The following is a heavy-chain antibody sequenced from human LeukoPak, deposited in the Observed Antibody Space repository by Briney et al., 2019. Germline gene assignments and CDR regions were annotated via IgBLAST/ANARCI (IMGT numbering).Heavy chain of an antibody. D-gene: IGHD1-26*01. Sequence: PGESLRLSCEASGFTFTTYCLGWVRQPPGKGLEWVANIKQDGTEKYYADSVKGRFTVSRDNAKNSLFLEMNSLRVDDTFMYYCTRDHRGRPWEWFDPWGQGTLVTVSS. CDR1: GFTFTTYC. CDR3: TRDHRGRPWEWFDP. V-gene: IGHV3-7*01. CDR2: IKQDGTEK. J-gene: IGHJ5*02.